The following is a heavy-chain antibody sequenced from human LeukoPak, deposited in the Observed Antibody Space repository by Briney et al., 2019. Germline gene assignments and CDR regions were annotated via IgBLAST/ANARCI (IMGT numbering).Heavy chain of an antibody. D-gene: IGHD6-19*01. CDR1: GFTFSTYG. CDR2: ISYDGSNK. J-gene: IGHJ4*02. CDR3: AKDYSSGWYLRLSYYFDY. V-gene: IGHV3-30*18. Sequence: GRSLRLSCAASGFTFSTYGMHWVRQAPGKGLEWVAVISYDGSNKYYADSVKGRFTISRDNSKNTLYLQMNSLRAEDTAVYYCAKDYSSGWYLRLSYYFDYWGQGTLVTVSS.